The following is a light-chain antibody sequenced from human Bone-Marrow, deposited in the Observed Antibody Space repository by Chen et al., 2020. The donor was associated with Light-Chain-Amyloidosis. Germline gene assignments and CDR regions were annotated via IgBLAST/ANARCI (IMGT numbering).Light chain of an antibody. CDR3: QSADSSGTYEVI. J-gene: IGLJ2*01. CDR1: DLPTKY. CDR2: RDT. Sequence: SYELTQPPSVSVSPGQTARITCSGDDLPTKYAYWYQQKPGQAPVLVIHRDTERPSGISERVSGSSSGTTATLTISGVQAEDEADYHCQSADSSGTYEVIFGGGTKRTVL. V-gene: IGLV3-25*03.